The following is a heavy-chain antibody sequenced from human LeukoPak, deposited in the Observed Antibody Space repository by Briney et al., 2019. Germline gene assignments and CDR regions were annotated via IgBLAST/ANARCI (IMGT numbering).Heavy chain of an antibody. CDR3: ARDRSSSKQGYSYGQDKYYYYYGMDV. Sequence: PGGSLRLSCAASGFTFSSYEMNWVRQAPGKGLEWVSYISSSGSTIYYADSVKGRFTISRDNAKNSLYLQMNSLRAEDTAVYYCARDRSSSKQGYSYGQDKYYYYYGMDVWGQGTTVTVSS. CDR2: ISSSGSTI. CDR1: GFTFSSYE. J-gene: IGHJ6*02. D-gene: IGHD5-18*01. V-gene: IGHV3-48*03.